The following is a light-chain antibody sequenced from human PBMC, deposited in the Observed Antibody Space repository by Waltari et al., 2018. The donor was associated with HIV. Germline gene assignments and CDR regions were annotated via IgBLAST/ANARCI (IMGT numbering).Light chain of an antibody. Sequence: QSVLTQPPSVSAAAGQKVTISCSGSSSNIGTNSVAWYQQVPGTAPKLLIYDKSSRFPGISDRVSGSQSGTSATLGISGLQTGDEADYYCAAWDNKLSGAVFGGGTKLTVL. CDR1: SSNIGTNS. J-gene: IGLJ2*01. CDR3: AAWDNKLSGAV. CDR2: DKS. V-gene: IGLV1-51*01.